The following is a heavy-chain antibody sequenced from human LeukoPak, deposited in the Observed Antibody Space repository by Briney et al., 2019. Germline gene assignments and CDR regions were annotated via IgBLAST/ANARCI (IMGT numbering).Heavy chain of an antibody. D-gene: IGHD6-13*01. J-gene: IGHJ2*01. V-gene: IGHV1-18*01. CDR1: GYTFTSYG. CDR2: ISAYNGNT. Sequence: ASVKVSCKASGYTFTSYGIGWVRQAPGQGLEWMGWISAYNGNTNYAQKLQGRVTMTTDTSTSTAYMELRSLRSDDTAVYYCARGPTSYSSSWKDDRDWYFDLWGRGTLVTVSS. CDR3: ARGPTSYSSSWKDDRDWYFDL.